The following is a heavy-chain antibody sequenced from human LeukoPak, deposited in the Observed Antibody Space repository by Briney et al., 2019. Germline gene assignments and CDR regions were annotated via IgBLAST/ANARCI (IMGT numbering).Heavy chain of an antibody. V-gene: IGHV5-51*01. D-gene: IGHD3-3*01. CDR3: ARLLDLYDFWSGYPPYGGPPDY. Sequence: GESLKISCKGSGYSFTSYWIGWVRQMPGKGLEWMRIIYPGDSDTRYSPSFQGQVTISADKSISTAYLQWSSLKASDTAMYYCARLLDLYDFWSGYPPYGGPPDYWGQGTLVTVSS. CDR1: GYSFTSYW. J-gene: IGHJ4*02. CDR2: IYPGDSDT.